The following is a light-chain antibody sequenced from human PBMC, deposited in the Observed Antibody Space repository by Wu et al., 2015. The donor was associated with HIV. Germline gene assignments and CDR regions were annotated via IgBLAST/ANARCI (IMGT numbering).Light chain of an antibody. V-gene: IGKV3D-20*02. CDR2: GAS. CDR3: QQRSIWPLT. CDR1: QTISNIY. Sequence: IVLTQSPGTLSLSPGERATLSCRASQTISNIYLAWYQQRPGQPPRLLIYGASSRATGIPGRFSGSGSGTEFTLTINRLEPEDFAVYYCQQRSIWPLTFGGGTKVEIK. J-gene: IGKJ4*01.